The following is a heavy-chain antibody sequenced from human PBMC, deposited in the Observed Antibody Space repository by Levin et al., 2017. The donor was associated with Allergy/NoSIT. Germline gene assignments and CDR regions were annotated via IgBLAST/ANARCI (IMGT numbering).Heavy chain of an antibody. D-gene: IGHD4-17*01. CDR2: ISADTDNT. J-gene: IGHJ4*02. CDR3: ARGADGDPFAF. CDR1: RDTFTTYG. V-gene: IGHV1-18*01. Sequence: GESLKISCRTSRDTFTTYGITWVRQAPGQGLEWLGWISADTDNTNNAQKFQGRVTVTTDTNTNTVYMELRSLRPDDTAVYFCARGADGDPFAFWGQGTLVIVSS.